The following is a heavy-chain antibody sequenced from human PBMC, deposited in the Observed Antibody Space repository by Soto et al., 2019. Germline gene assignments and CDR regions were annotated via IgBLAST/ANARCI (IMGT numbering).Heavy chain of an antibody. CDR2: IYNGGHT. D-gene: IGHD6-6*01. Sequence: TLSLTCSVSGCSVDSFNHYWIGIRQPPGKGLEWIGYIYNGGHTFYNPSLKSRVKILVDKSRNQFSLRLSSVTAADTAVYFCATSEYSSLSINWFDPWGQGALVTVSS. CDR3: ATSEYSSLSINWFDP. CDR1: GCSVDSFNHY. J-gene: IGHJ5*02. V-gene: IGHV4-30-4*01.